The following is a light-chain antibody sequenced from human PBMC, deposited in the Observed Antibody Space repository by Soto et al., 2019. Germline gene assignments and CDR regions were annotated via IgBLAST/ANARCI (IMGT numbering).Light chain of an antibody. J-gene: IGKJ1*01. V-gene: IGKV1-5*01. CDR1: QSISSW. CDR3: QQYNSSSYT. Sequence: DNQVSIVPFSISVSESDGDIITHRASQSISSWLAWYQQKPGKAPKLLIYAASSLESGVPSRFSGSGSGTESTLTISSLQPDDFATYYCQQYNSSSYTFGQGTEVDIK. CDR2: AAS.